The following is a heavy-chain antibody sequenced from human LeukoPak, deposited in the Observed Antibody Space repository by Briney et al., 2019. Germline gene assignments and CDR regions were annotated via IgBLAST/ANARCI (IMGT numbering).Heavy chain of an antibody. V-gene: IGHV3-30*03. J-gene: IGHJ4*02. CDR1: GFIFSNSA. D-gene: IGHD3-16*01. CDR2: ISYDGSNK. Sequence: PGRSLRLSCAASGFIFSNSAMHWVRQAPGKGLEWVAVISYDGSNKYYADSVKGRFTISRDNSKNTLYLQMNSLRAEDTAVYYCARDLGYYFDCWGQGTLVTVSS. CDR3: ARDLGYYFDC.